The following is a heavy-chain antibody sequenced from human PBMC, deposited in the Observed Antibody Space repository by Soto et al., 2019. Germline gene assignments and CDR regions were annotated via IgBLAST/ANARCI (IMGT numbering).Heavy chain of an antibody. V-gene: IGHV4-59*01. D-gene: IGHD2-2*01. CDR3: ARVPDY. J-gene: IGHJ4*02. CDR2: IYNSGST. CDR1: GGSISSYY. Sequence: PSETLSLTCTVSGGSISSYYWSWVRQPPGRGLEWIGFIYNSGSTNYNPSLKSRVTISIDTSQNHFSLKLSSVTAADTAVYYCARVPDYWGQGILVT.